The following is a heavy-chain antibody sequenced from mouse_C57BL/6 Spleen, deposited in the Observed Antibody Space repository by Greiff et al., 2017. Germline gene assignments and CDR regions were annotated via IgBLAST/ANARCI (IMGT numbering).Heavy chain of an antibody. J-gene: IGHJ4*01. CDR2: ILPGSGST. CDR3: ASLSRAMDY. CDR1: GYTFTGYW. V-gene: IGHV1-9*01. Sequence: QVQLQQSGAELMKPGASVKLSCKATGYTFTGYWIEWVKQRPGHGLEWIGEILPGSGSTNNNEKFKGKATFTADTSSNTAYMQLSSLTTEDSAIYYCASLSRAMDYWGQGTSVTVSS.